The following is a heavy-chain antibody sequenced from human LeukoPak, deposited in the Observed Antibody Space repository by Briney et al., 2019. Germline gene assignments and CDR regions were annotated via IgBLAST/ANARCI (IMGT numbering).Heavy chain of an antibody. CDR1: GYTFTGYY. D-gene: IGHD3-3*01. J-gene: IGHJ4*02. CDR3: ARAVRDFWSGFTFDY. V-gene: IGHV1-2*02. Sequence: ASVKVSCKASGYTFTGYYMHWVRQAPGQGLEWIGWINPNSGGTNYAQKFQGRVTMTRDTSISTAYMELSRLRSDDTAVYYCARAVRDFWSGFTFDYWGQGTLVTVSS. CDR2: INPNSGGT.